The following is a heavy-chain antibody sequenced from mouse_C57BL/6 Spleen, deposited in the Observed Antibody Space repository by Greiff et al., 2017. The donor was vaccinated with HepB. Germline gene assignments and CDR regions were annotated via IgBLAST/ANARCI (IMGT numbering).Heavy chain of an antibody. V-gene: IGHV1-61*01. D-gene: IGHD2-4*01. Sequence: QVQLKQSGAELVRPGSSVKLSCKASGYTFTSYWMDWVKQRPGQGLEWIGNIYPSDSETHYNQKFKDKATLTVDKSSSTAYMQLSSLTSEDSAVYYCALYYDYDGRGYWGQGTTLTVSS. J-gene: IGHJ2*01. CDR3: ALYYDYDGRGY. CDR2: IYPSDSET. CDR1: GYTFTSYW.